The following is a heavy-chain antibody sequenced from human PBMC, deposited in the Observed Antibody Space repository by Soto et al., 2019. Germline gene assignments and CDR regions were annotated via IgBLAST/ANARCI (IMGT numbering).Heavy chain of an antibody. J-gene: IGHJ5*02. Sequence: ASVKVSCKASGYTFTSYYMHWVRQAPGQGLEWMGIINPSGGSTRYAQKFQGRVTMTRDTSTSTVYMELSSLRSEDTAVYYCARLSGTIAAAGTLRPKLKNWFDPWGQGTLVTVSS. D-gene: IGHD6-13*01. CDR3: ARLSGTIAAAGTLRPKLKNWFDP. CDR2: INPSGGST. V-gene: IGHV1-46*01. CDR1: GYTFTSYY.